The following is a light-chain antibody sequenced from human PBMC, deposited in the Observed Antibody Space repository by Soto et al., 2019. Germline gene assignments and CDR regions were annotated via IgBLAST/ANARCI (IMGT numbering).Light chain of an antibody. CDR1: QSISSL. CDR3: QQYNSYST. J-gene: IGKJ1*01. V-gene: IGKV1-5*03. Sequence: DIQLTQSPSSLSASVGHRVTITCRASQSISSLLAWYQQKPGKATKLLIYKESSLESGLPSRFSGGGSGKEFTLTISSQQDDDFATYYCQQYNSYSTFGQGTKVDI. CDR2: KES.